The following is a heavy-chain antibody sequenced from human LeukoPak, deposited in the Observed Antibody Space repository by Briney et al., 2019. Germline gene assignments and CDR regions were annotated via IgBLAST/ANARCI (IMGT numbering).Heavy chain of an antibody. J-gene: IGHJ4*02. CDR2: ISGSGGST. Sequence: GGTLRLSCAASGFTFSSYGMSWVRQAPGKGLEWVSAISGSGGSTYYADSVKGRFTISRDNSKNTLYLQMNSLRAEDTAVYYCAKDRYYDSSGYYDLPPAPAFDYWGQGTLVTVSS. CDR3: AKDRYYDSSGYYDLPPAPAFDY. V-gene: IGHV3-23*01. CDR1: GFTFSSYG. D-gene: IGHD3-22*01.